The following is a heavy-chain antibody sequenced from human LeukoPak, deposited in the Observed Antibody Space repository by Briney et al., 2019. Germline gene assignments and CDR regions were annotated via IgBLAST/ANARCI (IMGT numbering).Heavy chain of an antibody. CDR2: IYSSGST. CDR3: ARVFDSGSQAYFYYMDV. Sequence: KSSETLSLTCTVSGGSIRSYYWNWIRQPPGKGLEWIGYIYSSGSTNYNPSLKSRVTMSVDTSKNQFSLKVSSVTAADTAVYYCARVFDSGSQAYFYYMDVWGKGTTVTIFS. D-gene: IGHD3-10*01. V-gene: IGHV4-59*01. CDR1: GGSIRSYY. J-gene: IGHJ6*03.